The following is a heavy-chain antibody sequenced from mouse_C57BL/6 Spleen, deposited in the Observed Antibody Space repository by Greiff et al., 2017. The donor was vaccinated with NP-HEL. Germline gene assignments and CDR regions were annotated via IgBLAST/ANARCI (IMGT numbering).Heavy chain of an antibody. D-gene: IGHD4-1*01. CDR1: GYAFSSYW. CDR2: IYPGDGDT. J-gene: IGHJ2*01. V-gene: IGHV1-80*01. CDR3: ARSVAGTGYFDY. Sequence: QVQLQQSGAELVKPGASVKISCKASGYAFSSYWMNWVKQRPGKGIEWIGQIYPGDGDTNYNGKFKGKATLTADKSSSTAYMQLSSLTSEDSAVYFCARSVAGTGYFDYWGQGTTLTVSS.